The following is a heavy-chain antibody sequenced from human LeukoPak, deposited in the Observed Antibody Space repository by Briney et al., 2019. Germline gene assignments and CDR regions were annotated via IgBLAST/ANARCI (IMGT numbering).Heavy chain of an antibody. V-gene: IGHV3-74*01. J-gene: IGHJ4*02. Sequence: GRSLRLSCAASGFTFSTSWMHWVRQAPGKGLVWVSRINSDGSRINYADSVKGRLTISRDHAKNTLYLQMNSLRADDTAVYYCARALGSYSDYWGQGTLVTVSS. D-gene: IGHD1-26*01. CDR2: INSDGSRI. CDR1: GFTFSTSW. CDR3: ARALGSYSDY.